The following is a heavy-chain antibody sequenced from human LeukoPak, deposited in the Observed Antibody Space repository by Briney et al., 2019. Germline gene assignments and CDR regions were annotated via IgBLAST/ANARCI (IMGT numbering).Heavy chain of an antibody. CDR2: INPNSGGT. CDR1: GYTFTGYY. CDR3: ARGTAMIVVAGYYFDY. J-gene: IGHJ4*02. V-gene: IGHV1-2*02. D-gene: IGHD3-22*01. Sequence: DSVKVSCKASGYTFTGYYMHWVRQAPGQGLEWMGWINPNSGGTNYAQKFQGRVTMTRDTSISTAYMELSRLRSDDTAVYYCARGTAMIVVAGYYFDYWGQGTLVTVSS.